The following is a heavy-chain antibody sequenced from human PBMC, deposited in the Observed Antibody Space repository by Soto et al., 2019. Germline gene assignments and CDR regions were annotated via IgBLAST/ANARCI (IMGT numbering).Heavy chain of an antibody. D-gene: IGHD3-9*01. CDR1: GYTFTGYY. CDR3: ARAMTPRSYYDILTGYYNAFDI. CDR2: INPNSGGT. J-gene: IGHJ3*02. Sequence: ASVKVSCKASGYTFTGYYMHWVRQAPGQGLEWMGWINPNSGGTNYAQKFQGWVTMTRDTSISTAYMELSRLRSDDTAVYYCARAMTPRSYYDILTGYYNAFDIWGQGTMVTVSS. V-gene: IGHV1-2*04.